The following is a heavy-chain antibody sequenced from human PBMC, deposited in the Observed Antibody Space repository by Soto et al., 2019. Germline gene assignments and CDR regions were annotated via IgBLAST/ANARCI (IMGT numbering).Heavy chain of an antibody. CDR1: GGSISSYS. D-gene: IGHD2-15*01. CDR3: ARTTRYCSGGSCYSYDYYYYMDV. J-gene: IGHJ6*03. CDR2: IYYSGST. V-gene: IGHV4-59*01. Sequence: SETRSLSWTVSGGSISSYSWIWCRQPPGKGLEWIGYIYYSGSTNYNPSLKSRVTISVDTSKNQFSLKLSSVTAADTAVYYCARTTRYCSGGSCYSYDYYYYMDVWGKGTTVT.